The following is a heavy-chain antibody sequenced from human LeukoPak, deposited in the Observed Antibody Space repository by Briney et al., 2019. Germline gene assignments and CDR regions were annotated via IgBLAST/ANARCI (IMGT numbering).Heavy chain of an antibody. Sequence: GGSLRLSCAASGFTFSSYGMNWVRQAPGKGLEWVSSISSSSSYIYYADSVKGRFTISRDNAKNSLYLQMNSLRAEDTAVYYCARSRDYGGIMPPFDYWGQGTLVTVSS. J-gene: IGHJ4*02. CDR3: ARSRDYGGIMPPFDY. CDR2: ISSSSSYI. D-gene: IGHD4-23*01. V-gene: IGHV3-21*01. CDR1: GFTFSSYG.